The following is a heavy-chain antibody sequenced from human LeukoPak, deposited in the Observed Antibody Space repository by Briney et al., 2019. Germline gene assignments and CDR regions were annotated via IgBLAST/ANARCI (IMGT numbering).Heavy chain of an antibody. Sequence: GGSLRLSCAASGFTFSSYAMSWVRQAPGKGLEGVSAISGSGGSTYYADSVKGRFTISRDNSKNTLYLQMNSLRAEDTAVYYCANRAPYYYDSSGYPDYWGQGTLVTVSS. J-gene: IGHJ4*02. CDR2: ISGSGGST. CDR3: ANRAPYYYDSSGYPDY. V-gene: IGHV3-23*01. CDR1: GFTFSSYA. D-gene: IGHD3-22*01.